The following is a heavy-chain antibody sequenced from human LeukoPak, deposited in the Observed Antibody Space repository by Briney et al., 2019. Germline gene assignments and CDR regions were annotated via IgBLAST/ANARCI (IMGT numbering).Heavy chain of an antibody. CDR1: GFTFSNYW. CDR3: ARGRGLDY. J-gene: IGHJ4*02. D-gene: IGHD3-10*01. CDR2: IKQVGSEK. V-gene: IGHV3-7*01. Sequence: GGSLRLSCAASGFTFSNYWMSWVRQAPGRGLECVASIKQVGSEKHYVDSVKGRFSISRDNAQTSLYLQMNSLRAEDTAMYYCARGRGLDYWGQGTLVTVSS.